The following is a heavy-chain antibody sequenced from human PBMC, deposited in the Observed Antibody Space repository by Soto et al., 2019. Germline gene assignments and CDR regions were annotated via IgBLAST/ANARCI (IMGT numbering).Heavy chain of an antibody. J-gene: IGHJ4*02. CDR3: ATGLRWLPTRLDY. CDR2: FDPEDGET. Sequence: SVKVSCKVSGYTLTELSMHWVRQAPGKGLEWMGGFDPEDGETIYAQKFQGRVNMTEDTSTDTAYMELSSLRSEDTAVYYCATGLRWLPTRLDYWGQGTLVTVSS. V-gene: IGHV1-24*01. D-gene: IGHD5-12*01. CDR1: GYTLTELS.